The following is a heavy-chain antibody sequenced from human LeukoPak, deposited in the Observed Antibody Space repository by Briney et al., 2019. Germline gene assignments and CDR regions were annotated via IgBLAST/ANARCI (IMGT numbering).Heavy chain of an antibody. CDR3: AREVGYCSGGSCYFGFDY. D-gene: IGHD2-15*01. CDR1: GFTFSSYW. CDR2: IKQDGSEK. J-gene: IGHJ4*02. Sequence: GGSLRLSCAASGFTFSSYWMSWVRQAPGKGLEWVANIKQDGSEKYYVDSVKGRFTIFRDNAKNSLYLQMNSLRAEDTAVYYCAREVGYCSGGSCYFGFDYWGQGTLVTVSS. V-gene: IGHV3-7*03.